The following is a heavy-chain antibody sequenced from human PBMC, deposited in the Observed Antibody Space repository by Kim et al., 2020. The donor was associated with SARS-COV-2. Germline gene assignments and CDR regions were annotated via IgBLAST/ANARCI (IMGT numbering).Heavy chain of an antibody. J-gene: IGHJ6*02. CDR1: GGSISSSSYY. V-gene: IGHV4-39*07. CDR2: IYYSGST. Sequence: SETLSLTCTVSGGSISSSSYYWGWIRQPPGKGLEWIGCIYYSGSTYYNPSLKSRVTISVDTSKNQFSLKLSSVTAADTAVYYCASLEFRIMITFGGVIAPHGMDVWGQGTTVTVSS. D-gene: IGHD3-16*02. CDR3: ASLEFRIMITFGGVIAPHGMDV.